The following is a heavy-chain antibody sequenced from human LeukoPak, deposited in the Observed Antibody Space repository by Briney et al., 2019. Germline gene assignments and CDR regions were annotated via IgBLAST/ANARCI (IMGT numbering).Heavy chain of an antibody. CDR1: GFTFRNLG. V-gene: IGHV3-21*04. Sequence: GGSLRLSCAASGFTFRNLGMHWVRQAPGKGLEWVSSISSSSSYIYYADSVKGRFTISRDNSKNTLYLQMNSLRAEDTAVYYCAKDLQVGGTDYWGQGTLVTVSS. CDR2: ISSSSSYI. D-gene: IGHD1-26*01. J-gene: IGHJ4*02. CDR3: AKDLQVGGTDY.